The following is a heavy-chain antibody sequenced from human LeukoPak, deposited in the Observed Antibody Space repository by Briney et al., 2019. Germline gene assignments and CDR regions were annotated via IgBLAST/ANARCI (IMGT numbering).Heavy chain of an antibody. CDR1: GFTFSSYD. CDR3: AKGSKAVLFTRDHYMDV. CDR2: IRYDGSNK. V-gene: IGHV3-30*02. D-gene: IGHD6-19*01. J-gene: IGHJ6*03. Sequence: QPGGSLRLSCAASGFTFSSYDIHWVRQAPGKGLEWVAFIRYDGSNKYYADSVRSRFTISRDNSKNTLYLHMNSLRAEDTAVYFCAKGSKAVLFTRDHYMDVWGKGTTVTISS.